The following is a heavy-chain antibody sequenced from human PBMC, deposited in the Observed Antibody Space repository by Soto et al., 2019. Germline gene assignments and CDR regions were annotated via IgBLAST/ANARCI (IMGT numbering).Heavy chain of an antibody. CDR3: ARGPWSKSTPFSY. Sequence: SETLSLTCAGGSLSGYYWSWIRQPPGKGLEWIGEINHDGSTNYNPSLKSRVTMSIDTSNNQFSLKLTSVTAADTAVYYCARGPWSKSTPFSYWGQGTLVTVSS. V-gene: IGHV4-34*01. CDR1: GSLSGYY. J-gene: IGHJ4*02. D-gene: IGHD1-26*01. CDR2: INHDGST.